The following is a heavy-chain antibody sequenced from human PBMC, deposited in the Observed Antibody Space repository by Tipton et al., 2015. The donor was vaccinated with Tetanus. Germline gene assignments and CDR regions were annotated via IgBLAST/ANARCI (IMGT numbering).Heavy chain of an antibody. D-gene: IGHD7-27*01. CDR1: GFTIRSYG. CDR2: ISNGGSNK. Sequence: SLRLSFAASGFTIRSYGMHWVRQAPGKGLEWVALISNGGSNKYYSDSVKGRFTISRDNSRNTVYLQMNSLRAEDAADYYCAIPGVPTGAPLWGQGTLVAVSS. J-gene: IGHJ4*02. CDR3: AIPGVPTGAPL. V-gene: IGHV3-30*03.